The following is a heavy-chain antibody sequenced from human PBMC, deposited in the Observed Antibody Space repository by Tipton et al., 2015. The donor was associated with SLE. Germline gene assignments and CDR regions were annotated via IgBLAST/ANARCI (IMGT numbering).Heavy chain of an antibody. D-gene: IGHD3-3*01. J-gene: IGHJ3*02. CDR1: GGSISSGSW. Sequence: GSLRLSCAVSGGSISSGSWWSWVRQPPGKGLEWIGEIYQSGTTNCNPSLRSRVTISVDKSKNQFSLKLSSVTAADTAVYYCARVGAPVAFEIWGQGTMVTVSS. CDR3: ARVGAPVAFEI. V-gene: IGHV4-4*02. CDR2: IYQSGTT.